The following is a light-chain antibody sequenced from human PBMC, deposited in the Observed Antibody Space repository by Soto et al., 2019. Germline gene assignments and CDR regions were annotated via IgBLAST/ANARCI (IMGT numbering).Light chain of an antibody. V-gene: IGKV3-20*01. CDR2: GAS. Sequence: EIVLTQSPGTLSLSPGERATLSCRASQSVSSSYLAWYQQKPGQAPRLLIYGASNRATGIPDRFSGSGSGTDFTLTISRREPEDFAVYYCQQYGGSPLYTFGQGTKLEIK. J-gene: IGKJ2*01. CDR3: QQYGGSPLYT. CDR1: QSVSSSY.